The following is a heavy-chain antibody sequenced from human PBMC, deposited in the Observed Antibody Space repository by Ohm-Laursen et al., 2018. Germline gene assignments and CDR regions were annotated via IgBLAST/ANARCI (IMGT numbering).Heavy chain of an antibody. CDR3: AKSWGYSYYYYGMDV. D-gene: IGHD1-1*01. J-gene: IGHJ6*02. CDR2: ISWNSGSI. CDR1: GFTFDDYA. Sequence: SLRLSCSASGFTFDDYAMHWVRQVPGKALEWVSGISWNSGSIGYADSVKGRYTISRDNAKNSLYLQMNSLRAEDTALYYCAKSWGYSYYYYGMDVWGQGTTVTVSS. V-gene: IGHV3-9*01.